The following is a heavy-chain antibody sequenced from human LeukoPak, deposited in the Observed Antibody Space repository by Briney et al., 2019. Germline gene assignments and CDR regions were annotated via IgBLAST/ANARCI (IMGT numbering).Heavy chain of an antibody. D-gene: IGHD4-17*01. J-gene: IGHJ5*02. V-gene: IGHV1-46*01. Sequence: ASVKVSCKASGYTFTSYYMHWVRQAPGQGLEWMGIINPSGGSTSYAQKFQGRVTMTRDTSTSTVYMELSSLRSEDTAVYCCARVPYGDYVSNWFDPWGQGTLVTVSS. CDR3: ARVPYGDYVSNWFDP. CDR1: GYTFTSYY. CDR2: INPSGGST.